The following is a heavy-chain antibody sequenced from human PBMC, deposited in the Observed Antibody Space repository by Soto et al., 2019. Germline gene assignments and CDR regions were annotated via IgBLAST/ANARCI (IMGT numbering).Heavy chain of an antibody. CDR1: GGTFSSYA. CDR2: IIPIFGTA. D-gene: IGHD4-17*01. Sequence: QVQLVQSGAEVKKPGSSVKVSCKASGGTFSSYAISWVRQAPGQGLEWMGGIIPIFGTANYAQKFQGRVTITADESTSTAYMGLSSLRSEDTAGYFCARGHYFTPGWFDPWGQGTLVTVSS. CDR3: ARGHYFTPGWFDP. V-gene: IGHV1-69*12. J-gene: IGHJ5*02.